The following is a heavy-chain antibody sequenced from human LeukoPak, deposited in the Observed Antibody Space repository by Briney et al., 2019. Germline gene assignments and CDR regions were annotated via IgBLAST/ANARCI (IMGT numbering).Heavy chain of an antibody. Sequence: GGSLRLSCAASDLTFSTFTMHWVRQAPGKGLEWLSSISSSSRTINYADSVQGRFTVSRDNANSSMFLQMNELRREDTAVYYCAKGSPRGGFDSWGQGTLVTASS. J-gene: IGHJ5*01. CDR3: AKGSPRGGFDS. CDR2: ISSSSRTI. D-gene: IGHD1-14*01. CDR1: DLTFSTFT. V-gene: IGHV3-48*01.